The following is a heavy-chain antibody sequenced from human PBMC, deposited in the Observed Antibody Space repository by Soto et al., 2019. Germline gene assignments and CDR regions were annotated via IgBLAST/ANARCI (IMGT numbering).Heavy chain of an antibody. D-gene: IGHD4-17*01. Sequence: QVQLQESGPGLVKPSQTLSLTCTVSGGSISSGDYYWSWIRQPPGKGLEGIGYIYYSGSPYYNPYLKSRVTISVDTSKNQFSLKLSSVTAADTAVYYCARGAPADYGDYVLGYWGQGTLVTVSS. V-gene: IGHV4-30-4*01. CDR1: GGSISSGDYY. J-gene: IGHJ4*02. CDR2: IYYSGSP. CDR3: ARGAPADYGDYVLGY.